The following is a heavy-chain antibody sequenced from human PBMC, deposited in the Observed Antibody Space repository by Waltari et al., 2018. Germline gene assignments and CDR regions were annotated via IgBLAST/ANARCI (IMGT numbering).Heavy chain of an antibody. J-gene: IGHJ5*02. CDR1: GGSFSGYY. Sequence: QVQLQQWGAGLLKPSETLSLTCAIYGGSFSGYYWSWLRQPPGQGLEWIGEIIHSGRTNYNPSLKSRVTISIDTSKIQFSLKISSVTAADTAVYYCARTYDFWSGRKPGKNFEWVFDPWGQGSLVTVSS. D-gene: IGHD3-3*01. CDR3: ARTYDFWSGRKPGKNFEWVFDP. CDR2: IIHSGRT. V-gene: IGHV4-34*12.